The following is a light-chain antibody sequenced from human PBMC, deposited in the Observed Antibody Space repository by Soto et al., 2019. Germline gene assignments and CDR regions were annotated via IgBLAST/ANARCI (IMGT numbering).Light chain of an antibody. V-gene: IGKV3-15*01. Sequence: EIVMTQSPGTLSVSPGERATLSCRASQSISSNLAWYQQKPGQAPRLLIHGASTRATGIPARFSGSGSGTEFTLTISSLQSEDSTFYYCQQYNSWPRTFGQGTKVEIK. CDR2: GAS. CDR3: QQYNSWPRT. J-gene: IGKJ1*01. CDR1: QSISSN.